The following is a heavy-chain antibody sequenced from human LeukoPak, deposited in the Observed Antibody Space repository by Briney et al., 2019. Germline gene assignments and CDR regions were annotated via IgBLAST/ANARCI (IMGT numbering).Heavy chain of an antibody. J-gene: IGHJ3*02. Sequence: GGTLRLSCAASGFTFSSYGMSWVRPAPGKGLEWVSAISGSGGSTYYADSVKGRFTISRDNSKNTLYLQMNSLRAEDTAVYYCAKDVGDDAFDIWGQGTMVTVSS. CDR1: GFTFSSYG. D-gene: IGHD3-10*01. CDR2: ISGSGGST. CDR3: AKDVGDDAFDI. V-gene: IGHV3-23*01.